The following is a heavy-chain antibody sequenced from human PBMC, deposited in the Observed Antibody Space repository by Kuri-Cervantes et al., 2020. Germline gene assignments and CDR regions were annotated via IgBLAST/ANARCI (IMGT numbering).Heavy chain of an antibody. J-gene: IGHJ3*02. CDR3: ATAFFVLGSYYYGSGSYRAFDI. V-gene: IGHV1-18*01. CDR1: GYTFSSYG. Sequence: ASVKVSCKASGYTFSSYGISWVRQAPGQGLEWMGWISVYNGNTNYAQKLQGRVTMTEDTSTDTAYMELSSLRSEDTAVYYCATAFFVLGSYYYGSGSYRAFDIWGQGTMVTVSS. CDR2: ISVYNGNT. D-gene: IGHD3-10*01.